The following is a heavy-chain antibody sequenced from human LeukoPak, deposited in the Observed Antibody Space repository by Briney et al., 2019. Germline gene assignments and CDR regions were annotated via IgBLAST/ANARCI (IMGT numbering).Heavy chain of an antibody. D-gene: IGHD2-2*01. CDR1: GASISTRGYY. V-gene: IGHV4-39*07. CDR3: ARSPTKRVPEDY. J-gene: IGHJ4*02. CDR2: IYYRGNT. Sequence: SETLSLTCTVSGASISTRGYYWGWIRQPPGNGLEWIGTIYYRGNTNYNPSLKSRVTISVDTSKNQFSLKLSSVTAADTAVYYCARSPTKRVPEDYWGQGTLVTVSS.